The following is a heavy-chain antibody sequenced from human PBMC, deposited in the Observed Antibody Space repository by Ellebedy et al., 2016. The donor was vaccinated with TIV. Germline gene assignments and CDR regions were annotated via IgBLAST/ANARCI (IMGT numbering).Heavy chain of an antibody. V-gene: IGHV3-21*06. CDR3: SRGWSTPDI. D-gene: IGHD2-15*01. Sequence: PGGSLRLSCVASGFTFSNYNMNWVRQSPGKGLEWVSSIRSTGSDKYYAEYVKGRFTISRDNAQDTLFLQMNSLRAEDTAVYFCSRGWSTPDIWGQGTLVIVSS. J-gene: IGHJ4*02. CDR1: GFTFSNYN. CDR2: IRSTGSDK.